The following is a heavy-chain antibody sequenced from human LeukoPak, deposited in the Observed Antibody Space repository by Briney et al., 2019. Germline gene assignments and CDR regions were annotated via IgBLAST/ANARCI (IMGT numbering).Heavy chain of an antibody. CDR2: IIPIFGTA. CDR3: ARESGDYGDFDP. Sequence: SVKVSCKASGGTFSSYAISWVRQAPGQGLEWMGGIIPIFGTANYAQKFQGRVTNTADESTSTAYMELSSLRSEDTAVYYCARESGDYGDFDPWGQGTLVTVSS. J-gene: IGHJ5*02. V-gene: IGHV1-69*01. D-gene: IGHD4-17*01. CDR1: GGTFSSYA.